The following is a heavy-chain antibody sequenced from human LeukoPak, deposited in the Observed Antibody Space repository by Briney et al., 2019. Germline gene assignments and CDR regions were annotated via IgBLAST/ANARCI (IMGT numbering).Heavy chain of an antibody. Sequence: GGSLRLSCAASGFTFGIYATNWVRQAPGKGLEWVSYIGPSGSNIYYADSVKGRFTISRDNAKNSLYLQMNSLRAEDTAVYYCARDGGRDGYNFFDYWGQGTLVTVSS. V-gene: IGHV3-21*05. CDR2: IGPSGSNI. CDR1: GFTFGIYA. CDR3: ARDGGRDGYNFFDY. J-gene: IGHJ4*02. D-gene: IGHD5-24*01.